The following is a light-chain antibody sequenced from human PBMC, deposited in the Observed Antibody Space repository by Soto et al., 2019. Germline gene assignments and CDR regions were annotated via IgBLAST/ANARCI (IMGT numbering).Light chain of an antibody. J-gene: IGLJ1*01. CDR1: SSDVGDYNY. Sequence: QSALTQPASVSGSHGQSITISCTGTSSDVGDYNYVSWYQLHPGKVPKLMIYEVSNRPSEVSDRFSGSKSGNTASLTISGLQAEDEADYYCSSYTSNSNPYVFGTGTKLTVL. CDR3: SSYTSNSNPYV. CDR2: EVS. V-gene: IGLV2-14*01.